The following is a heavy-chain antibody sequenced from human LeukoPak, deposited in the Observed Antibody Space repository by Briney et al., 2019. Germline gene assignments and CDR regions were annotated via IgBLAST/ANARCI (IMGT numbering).Heavy chain of an antibody. J-gene: IGHJ4*02. V-gene: IGHV3-30*02. CDR3: ARGGTKPEVFDY. Sequence: GGSLLLSCAASGFTFSSYGMHWVRQAPGKGLEWVAFIRYDGSNKYYADSVKGRFTISRDNSKNTLYLQMNSLRAEDTAVYYCARGGTKPEVFDYWGQGTLVTVSS. CDR2: IRYDGSNK. CDR1: GFTFSSYG.